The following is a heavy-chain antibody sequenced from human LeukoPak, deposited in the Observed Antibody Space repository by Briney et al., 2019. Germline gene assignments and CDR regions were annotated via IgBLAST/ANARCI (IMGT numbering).Heavy chain of an antibody. CDR3: ARVDYDSSGYFDY. Sequence: PSETLSLTCTVSGGSISTFYWSWLRQPPGKQLEWIGYVYYSGSTNYNPSFKTRVTISVDTSKNQFSLKLSPVTPADTAVYYCARVDYDSSGYFDYWGQGTLVTVSS. CDR2: VYYSGST. J-gene: IGHJ4*02. D-gene: IGHD3-22*01. CDR1: GGSISTFY. V-gene: IGHV4-59*01.